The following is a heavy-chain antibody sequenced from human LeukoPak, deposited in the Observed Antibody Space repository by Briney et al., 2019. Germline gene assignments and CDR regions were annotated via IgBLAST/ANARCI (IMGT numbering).Heavy chain of an antibody. Sequence: GGSLRLSCAASGFTFDDYGMSWVRQAPGKGLKWVSGIDRNGDSTGYADSVKGRFTISRDNSKNTLYLQMNSLRAEDTAVYYCARSYGDSSDAFDIWGQGTMVTVSS. CDR2: IDRNGDST. J-gene: IGHJ3*02. CDR3: ARSYGDSSDAFDI. CDR1: GFTFDDYG. V-gene: IGHV3-20*04. D-gene: IGHD4-17*01.